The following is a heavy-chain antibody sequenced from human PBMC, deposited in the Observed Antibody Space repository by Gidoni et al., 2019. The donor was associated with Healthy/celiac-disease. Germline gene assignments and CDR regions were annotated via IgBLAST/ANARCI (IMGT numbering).Heavy chain of an antibody. D-gene: IGHD3-9*01. V-gene: IGHV1-69*01. CDR1: GGTFSSYH. CDR3: ARDAPYDDILTGNNWFDP. Sequence: QVQLVQSGADVKKPGSSVKVSCKASGGTFSSYHISWVRQAPGQGLEWMGGIIPIFGTANYAQKFQGRLTITADESTSTAYMELSSLRSEDTAVYYCARDAPYDDILTGNNWFDPWGQGTLVTVSS. CDR2: IIPIFGTA. J-gene: IGHJ5*02.